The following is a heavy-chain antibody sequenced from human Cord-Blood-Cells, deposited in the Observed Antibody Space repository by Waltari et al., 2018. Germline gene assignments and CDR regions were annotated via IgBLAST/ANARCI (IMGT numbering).Heavy chain of an antibody. CDR1: GFTFSSDA. CDR2: ISGSGGST. J-gene: IGHJ4*02. V-gene: IGHV3-23*01. Sequence: VQLLESGGGLVQPGGSLRLDCAASGFTFSSDATSSVRQAPGKGLEWVSAISGSGGSTYYADSVKGRFTISRDNSKNTPYLQMNSLRAEDTAVYYCAKDGLIIAAAGPYFDYWGQGTLVTVSS. D-gene: IGHD6-13*01. CDR3: AKDGLIIAAAGPYFDY.